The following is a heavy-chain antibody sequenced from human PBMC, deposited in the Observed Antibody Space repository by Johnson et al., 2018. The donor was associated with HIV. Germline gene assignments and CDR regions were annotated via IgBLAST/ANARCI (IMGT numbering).Heavy chain of an antibody. CDR3: AKDPSVYVTMIVVSRGAFDI. V-gene: IGHV3-30-3*01. CDR1: GFTFSSYA. D-gene: IGHD3-22*01. J-gene: IGHJ3*02. Sequence: QVQLVESGGGVVQPGRSLRLSCAASGFTFSSYAMHWVRQAPGKGLEWVGVISYDGSNKYYADSVTGRFTISRDNSKNTVYLQMNGLRAEDTAVYFCAKDPSVYVTMIVVSRGAFDIWGQGTMVSVSS. CDR2: ISYDGSNK.